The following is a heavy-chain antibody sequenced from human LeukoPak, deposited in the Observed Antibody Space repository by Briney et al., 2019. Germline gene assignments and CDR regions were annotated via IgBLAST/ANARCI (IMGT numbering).Heavy chain of an antibody. V-gene: IGHV4-59*01. CDR1: GGSISSYY. CDR3: ARGPYYYDSSGYYPKAFP. J-gene: IGHJ5*02. D-gene: IGHD3-22*01. Sequence: SETPSLTCTVSGGSISSYYWSWIRQPPGKGLEWIGYIYYSGSTNYNPSLKSRVTISVDTSKNQFSLKLSSVTAADTAVYYCARGPYYYDSSGYYPKAFPWGQGTLVTVSS. CDR2: IYYSGST.